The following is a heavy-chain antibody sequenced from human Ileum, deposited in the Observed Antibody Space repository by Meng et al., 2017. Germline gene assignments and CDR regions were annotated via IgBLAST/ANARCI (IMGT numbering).Heavy chain of an antibody. J-gene: IGHJ5*02. CDR3: ARDGRHWGESPFDP. CDR2: VQNSGST. CDR1: VVSLSNTVYF. Sequence: QVPPQELGPGLVKSSETLSLTCLVFVVSLSNTVYFWGWIRQSPGKGLEWLGSVQNSGSTAYNPSLKSRVTVSLDTSKNQFSLKLTSVTAADTAVYFCARDGRHWGESPFDPWGQGTLVTVSS. V-gene: IGHV4-39*07. D-gene: IGHD7-27*01.